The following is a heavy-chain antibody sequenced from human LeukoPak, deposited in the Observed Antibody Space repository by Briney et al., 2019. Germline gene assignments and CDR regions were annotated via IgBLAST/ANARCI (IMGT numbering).Heavy chain of an antibody. Sequence: GRSLRLSCAASGFTFSSYAMHWVRQAPGKGLEWVAVISYDGSNKYYTDSVKGRFTISRDNAKNSLYLQMNSLRAEDTGVYYRARIWVAVLPADGMDVWGLGTTVTVSS. CDR2: ISYDGSNK. CDR1: GFTFSSYA. J-gene: IGHJ6*02. CDR3: ARIWVAVLPADGMDV. V-gene: IGHV3-30-3*01. D-gene: IGHD2-2*01.